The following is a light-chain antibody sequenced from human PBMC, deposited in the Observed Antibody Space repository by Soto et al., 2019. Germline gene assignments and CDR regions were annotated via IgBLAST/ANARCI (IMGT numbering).Light chain of an antibody. J-gene: IGLJ1*01. V-gene: IGLV2-8*01. CDR3: TSYAGTYSFFYV. Sequence: QSVLIQPASVSGSPGQSITISCTGTSSDFGDYNYVSWYQQHPGKAPKLMIYEVSKRPSGVPDRFSGSKSGNTASLTVSGLQAEDEADYYCTSYAGTYSFFYVFGTGTKVTVL. CDR2: EVS. CDR1: SSDFGDYNY.